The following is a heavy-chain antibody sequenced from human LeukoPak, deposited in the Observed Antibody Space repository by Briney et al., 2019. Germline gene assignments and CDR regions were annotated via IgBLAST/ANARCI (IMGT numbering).Heavy chain of an antibody. Sequence: GASVKVSCKASGYTFTSYGIRWVRQAPGQGLEWMGWISAYNGNTNYAQNLQGRVTMTTDTSTSTAYMELSSLGSEDTAVYYCARDRGELLNDYWGQGTLVTVSS. J-gene: IGHJ4*02. V-gene: IGHV1-18*01. CDR1: GYTFTSYG. CDR3: ARDRGELLNDY. D-gene: IGHD1-26*01. CDR2: ISAYNGNT.